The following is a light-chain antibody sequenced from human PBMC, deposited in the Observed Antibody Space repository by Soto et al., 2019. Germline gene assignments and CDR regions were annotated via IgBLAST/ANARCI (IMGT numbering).Light chain of an antibody. CDR1: QSVSDNY. Sequence: EILLTQSPGTLSLSPGARATLSCRASQSVSDNYLAWYPRKPGQAPRLLIYGASSRASGIPDRFSGSGSGTDFTLTISILEAEDFTVYYCRQYGFSLRTFGQGTKVDIK. V-gene: IGKV3-20*01. CDR3: RQYGFSLRT. CDR2: GAS. J-gene: IGKJ1*01.